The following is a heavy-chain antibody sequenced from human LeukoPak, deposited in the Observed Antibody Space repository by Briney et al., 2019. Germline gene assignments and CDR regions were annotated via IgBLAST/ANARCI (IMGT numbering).Heavy chain of an antibody. V-gene: IGHV3-66*01. Sequence: GGSLRLSCSASGFTVSSNYMSWVRQAPGKGLEWVSVIYSGGSTYYADSVKGRFTISRDNSKNTLYLQMNSLRAEDTAVYYCARAGYYYDSSGYYFDYWGQGTLVTVSS. J-gene: IGHJ4*02. CDR1: GFTVSSNY. D-gene: IGHD3-22*01. CDR3: ARAGYYYDSSGYYFDY. CDR2: IYSGGST.